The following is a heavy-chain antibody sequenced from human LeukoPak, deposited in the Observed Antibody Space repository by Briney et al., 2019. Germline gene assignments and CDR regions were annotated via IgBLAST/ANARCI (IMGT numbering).Heavy chain of an antibody. CDR3: VRDLGYDRNGVWQKYFDF. CDR1: GFTFSHYY. V-gene: IGHV3-11*04. J-gene: IGHJ4*02. CDR2: ITGSGSTI. Sequence: PGGSLRLSCAASGFTFSHYYMSWIRQAPGKGLEWVSYITGSGSTIYYADSVKGRFTISRDSAKSTVHLQMNSLRADDTAVYYCVRDLGYDRNGVWQKYFDFWGQGTQVTVSS. D-gene: IGHD2-8*01.